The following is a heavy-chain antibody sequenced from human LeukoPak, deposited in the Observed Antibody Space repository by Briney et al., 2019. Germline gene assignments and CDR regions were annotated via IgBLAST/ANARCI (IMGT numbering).Heavy chain of an antibody. Sequence: GASVKVSCKASGYTFTSYYMHWVLQAPGQGLEWMGIINPSGGSTSYAQKFQGRVTMTRDTSTSTVYMELSSLRSEDTAVYYCASIVVVAATQDAFDYWGQGTLVTVSS. CDR1: GYTFTSYY. CDR2: INPSGGST. D-gene: IGHD2-15*01. CDR3: ASIVVVAATQDAFDY. V-gene: IGHV1-46*01. J-gene: IGHJ4*02.